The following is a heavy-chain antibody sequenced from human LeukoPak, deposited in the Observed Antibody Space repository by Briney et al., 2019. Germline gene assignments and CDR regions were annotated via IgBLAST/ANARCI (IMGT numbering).Heavy chain of an antibody. V-gene: IGHV1-18*01. D-gene: IGHD4-17*01. CDR2: ISAYNGNT. CDR3: ARLLRSDAFDI. CDR1: GYTFTSYG. J-gene: IGHJ3*02. Sequence: ASVNVSCTASGYTFTSYGISWVRQAPGQGLQWMGWISAYNGNTNYAQKLQGRVTMTTDTSTSTAYMELRSLRSDDTAVYYCARLLRSDAFDIWGQGTMVTVSS.